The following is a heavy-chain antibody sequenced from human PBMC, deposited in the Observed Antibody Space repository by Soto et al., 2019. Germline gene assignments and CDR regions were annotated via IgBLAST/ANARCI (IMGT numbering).Heavy chain of an antibody. CDR3: ARGYYDSSGYYTAGSQFDY. Sequence: GASVKVSCKASGYTFTSYYMHWVRQAPGQGLEWIGIINPSGGSTSYAQKFQGRVTMTRDTSTSTVYMELSSLRSEDTAVYYCARGYYDSSGYYTAGSQFDYWGQGTLVTVSS. CDR1: GYTFTSYY. V-gene: IGHV1-46*01. D-gene: IGHD3-22*01. J-gene: IGHJ4*02. CDR2: INPSGGST.